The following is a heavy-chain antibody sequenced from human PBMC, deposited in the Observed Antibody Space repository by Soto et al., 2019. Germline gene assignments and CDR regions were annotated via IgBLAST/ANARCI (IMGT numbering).Heavy chain of an antibody. Sequence: QVQLVESGGGVVQPGRSLRLSCAVSGFTFSSYGMHWVRQAPGKGLEWVAHISYDGSNEHYVDSVKGRFTISRDNSKNTLYLQMNSLRDEDTAVYYYAKDTYYHDRSGYYIFDDWGQGTLVTVSS. D-gene: IGHD3-22*01. CDR1: GFTFSSYG. CDR3: AKDTYYHDRSGYYIFDD. CDR2: ISYDGSNE. J-gene: IGHJ4*02. V-gene: IGHV3-30*18.